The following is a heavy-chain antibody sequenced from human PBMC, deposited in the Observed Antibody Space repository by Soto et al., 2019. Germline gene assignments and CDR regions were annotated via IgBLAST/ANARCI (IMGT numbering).Heavy chain of an antibody. J-gene: IGHJ3*02. D-gene: IGHD2-15*01. CDR3: AKDLGLCSGGSCYSDAFDI. Sequence: GSLRLSCAASGFTFSTYALNWVRQSPGKGLEWVSTISGSGGSTYYADSVKGRFTISRDNSKSTLYLQMNSLRAEDTAVYYCAKDLGLCSGGSCYSDAFDIWGQGTMVTVSS. CDR1: GFTFSTYA. CDR2: ISGSGGST. V-gene: IGHV3-23*01.